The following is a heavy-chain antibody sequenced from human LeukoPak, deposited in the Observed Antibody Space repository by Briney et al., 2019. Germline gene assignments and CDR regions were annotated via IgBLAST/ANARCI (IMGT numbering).Heavy chain of an antibody. Sequence: ASVKVSCKVSGYTLTELSMHWVRQAPGKGLEWMGGFDPEDGETIYAQKFQGGVTMTEDTSTDTAYMELSSLRSEDTAVYYCATASPGVRGVICDYWGQGTLVTVSS. CDR2: FDPEDGET. V-gene: IGHV1-24*01. J-gene: IGHJ4*02. CDR3: ATASPGVRGVICDY. D-gene: IGHD3-10*01. CDR1: GYTLTELS.